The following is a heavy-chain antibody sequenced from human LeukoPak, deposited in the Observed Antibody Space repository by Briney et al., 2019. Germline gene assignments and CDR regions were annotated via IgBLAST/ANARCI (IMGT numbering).Heavy chain of an antibody. Sequence: ASVKVSCKASGYTFTDYYMHWVRQAPGQGLEWMGRINPNSGGTIYAQKFQGRVTMTRDTSISTAYMELSRLRSDDTAVYYCARDRYSGSYQPFDYWGQGTLVTVSS. D-gene: IGHD1-26*01. J-gene: IGHJ4*02. CDR2: INPNSGGT. V-gene: IGHV1-2*06. CDR3: ARDRYSGSYQPFDY. CDR1: GYTFTDYY.